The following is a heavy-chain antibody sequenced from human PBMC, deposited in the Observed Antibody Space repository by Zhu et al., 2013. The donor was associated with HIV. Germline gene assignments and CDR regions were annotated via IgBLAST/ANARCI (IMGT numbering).Heavy chain of an antibody. CDR1: GYTFTGYY. CDR2: INPSGGST. CDR3: AVGAQGLYYFDY. J-gene: IGHJ4*02. V-gene: IGHV1-46*01. Sequence: QVQLVQSGAEVKKPGASVKVSCKASGYTFTGYYMHWVRQAPGQGLEWMGIINPSGGSTSYAQKFQGRVTMTRDTSTSTVYMELSSLRSEDTAVYYCAVGAQGLYYFDYVGPGNPGHRLL. D-gene: IGHD1-26*01.